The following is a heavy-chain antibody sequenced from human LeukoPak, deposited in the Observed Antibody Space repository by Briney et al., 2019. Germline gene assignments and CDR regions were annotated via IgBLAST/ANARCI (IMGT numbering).Heavy chain of an antibody. D-gene: IGHD2-15*01. CDR1: GGSISSYY. CDR3: ARAVLSYCRGGSCPYFDY. J-gene: IGHJ4*01. V-gene: IGHV4-59*01. CDR2: IYHSGST. Sequence: SETLSLTCTVSGGSISSYYWSWIRQPPGKGLEWVVYIYHSGSTNYNPSLKSRVTISVDTSKNQFSLKLSSLTAADTAVYYCARAVLSYCRGGSCPYFDYWGQGTLVTVSS.